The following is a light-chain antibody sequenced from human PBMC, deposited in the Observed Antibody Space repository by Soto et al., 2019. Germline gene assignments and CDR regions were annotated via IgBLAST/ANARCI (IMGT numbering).Light chain of an antibody. CDR2: DVS. Sequence: QSALTQPPSMSGSPGQSVTISCTGTSNDIGLYDYVSWYQQHPGKAPKLIIYDVSERPSGVPDRFSGSKSGNTASLTISGLQAEDEAAYPCCSYLNRYFWVFGGGTKLTVL. CDR1: SNDIGLYDY. V-gene: IGLV2-11*01. J-gene: IGLJ3*02. CDR3: CSYLNRYFWV.